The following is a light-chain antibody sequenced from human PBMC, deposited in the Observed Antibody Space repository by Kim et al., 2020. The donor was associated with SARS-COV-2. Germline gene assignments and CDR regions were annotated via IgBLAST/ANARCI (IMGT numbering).Light chain of an antibody. CDR3: QSYDSSNTWV. Sequence: KTITISCTRSSGSIASNYVQWYQQRPGSAPTTVIYEDDQRPSGVPNRFSGSIDRSSNSASLTISGLQTEDEADYYCQSYDSSNTWVFGGGTQLTVL. CDR1: SGSIASNY. J-gene: IGLJ3*02. V-gene: IGLV6-57*03. CDR2: EDD.